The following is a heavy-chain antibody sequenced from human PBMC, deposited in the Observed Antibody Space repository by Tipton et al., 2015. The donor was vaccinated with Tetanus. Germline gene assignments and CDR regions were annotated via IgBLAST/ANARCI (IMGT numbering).Heavy chain of an antibody. V-gene: IGHV1-2*06. CDR2: INPNSGGT. D-gene: IGHD3-22*01. CDR3: ARDKYYDSSGYPYYFDY. J-gene: IGHJ4*02. CDR1: GYTFTGYY. Sequence: QSGAEVKKPGASVKVSCKASGYTFTGYYMHWVRQAPGQGLEWMGRINPNSGGTNYAQKFQGRVTMTRDTSISTAYMELSRLRSDDTAVYYCARDKYYDSSGYPYYFDYWGQGTLVTVSS.